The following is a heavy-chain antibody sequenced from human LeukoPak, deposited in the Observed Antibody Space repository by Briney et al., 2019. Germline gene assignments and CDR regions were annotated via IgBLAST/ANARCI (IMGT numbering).Heavy chain of an antibody. J-gene: IGHJ3*02. Sequence: SSVKVSCKASGGTFSSYAISWVRQAPGQGLEWMGRIIPILGIANYAQKFQGRVTITADKSTSTAYMELSSLRSEDTAVYYCAKDRYHDIRREAFDIWGQGTLVTVSS. D-gene: IGHD3-9*01. CDR2: IIPILGIA. CDR3: AKDRYHDIRREAFDI. CDR1: GGTFSSYA. V-gene: IGHV1-69*04.